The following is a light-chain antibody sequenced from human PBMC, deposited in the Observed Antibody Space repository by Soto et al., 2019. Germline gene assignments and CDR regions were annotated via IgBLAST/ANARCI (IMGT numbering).Light chain of an antibody. V-gene: IGKV3-20*01. J-gene: IGKJ4*01. CDR1: ESVSSSY. Sequence: EIVLTQSPGTLSLSPGERATLSCRASESVSSSYLAWYQQKPGQAPRVLIYGASSRATGIPDRFSGSGSGTDFTLTISRVEPEDCAVYYCQQYGRTPLTFGGGTKVEIK. CDR2: GAS. CDR3: QQYGRTPLT.